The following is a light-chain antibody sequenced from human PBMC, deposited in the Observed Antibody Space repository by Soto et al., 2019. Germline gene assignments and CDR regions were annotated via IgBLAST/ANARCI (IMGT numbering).Light chain of an antibody. V-gene: IGKV3-15*01. CDR1: QSVSNN. Sequence: EIVMTQSPATLSVSPGERATLSCRASQSVSNNFAWYQQQPGQAPMLLIFGASTRATGVPARFSGSGSGTDFTLTINSLQSEDFAVYYCQQSNNWPWTFGQGTKVEVK. J-gene: IGKJ1*01. CDR2: GAS. CDR3: QQSNNWPWT.